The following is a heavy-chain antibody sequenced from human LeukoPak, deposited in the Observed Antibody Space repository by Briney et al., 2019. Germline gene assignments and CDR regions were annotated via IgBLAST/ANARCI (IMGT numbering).Heavy chain of an antibody. D-gene: IGHD6-13*01. CDR2: IYYSGST. Sequence: SETLSLTCTVSGGSISSGDYYWSWIRQPPGKGLEWIGYIYYSGSTYYNPSLKSRVTKSVDTSKNQFSLKLSSVTAADTAVYYCAREIAAAGHEGYFDYWGQGTLVTVSS. CDR1: GGSISSGDYY. V-gene: IGHV4-30-4*02. J-gene: IGHJ4*02. CDR3: AREIAAAGHEGYFDY.